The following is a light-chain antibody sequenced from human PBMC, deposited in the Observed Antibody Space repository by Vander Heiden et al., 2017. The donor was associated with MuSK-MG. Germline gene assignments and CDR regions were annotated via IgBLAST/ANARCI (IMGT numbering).Light chain of an antibody. CDR1: QSVSSS. CDR2: DAS. V-gene: IGKV3-11*01. J-gene: IGKJ4*01. Sequence: EIVVTQSPATLSLSPGERATVSCRTSQSVSSSLAWYQQKPGQAPRPLIYDASNRATGIPARFSGSGSGTDFTLTISSLEPEDFAVYYCQQRSDLLTFGGGTKVEIK. CDR3: QQRSDLLT.